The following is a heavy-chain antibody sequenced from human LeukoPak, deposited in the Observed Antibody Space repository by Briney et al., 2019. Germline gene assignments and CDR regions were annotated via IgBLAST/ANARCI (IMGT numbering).Heavy chain of an antibody. D-gene: IGHD6-13*01. Sequence: GGSLRLSCAASGFTFSNAWMSWVRQAPGKGLEWVGRIKSKTDGGTTDYAAPVKGRFTISRDDSKNTLYLQMNSLKTEDTAVYYCTQERSGIAAAGKDYWGQGTLVTVSS. V-gene: IGHV3-15*01. CDR2: IKSKTDGGTT. J-gene: IGHJ4*02. CDR1: GFTFSNAW. CDR3: TQERSGIAAAGKDY.